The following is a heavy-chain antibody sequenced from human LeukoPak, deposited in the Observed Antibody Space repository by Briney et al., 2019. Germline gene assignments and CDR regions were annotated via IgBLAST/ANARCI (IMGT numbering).Heavy chain of an antibody. V-gene: IGHV3-74*01. D-gene: IGHD2-21*01. CDR2: ISTDGSST. J-gene: IGHJ4*02. Sequence: GGSLRLSCAASGFTFSSYWMHWVRQAPGKGLVWVSRISTDGSSTKYADFVEGRFTISRDNAKNTLYLQMNSLRAEDTAAYYCVRGNFNGGIDHWGQGTLVTVSS. CDR1: GFTFSSYW. CDR3: VRGNFNGGIDH.